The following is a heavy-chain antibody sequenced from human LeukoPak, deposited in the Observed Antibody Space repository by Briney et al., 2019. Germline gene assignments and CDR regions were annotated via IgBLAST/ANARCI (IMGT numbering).Heavy chain of an antibody. J-gene: IGHJ5*02. V-gene: IGHV3-66*01. Sequence: GGSLRLSCAASGFTVSSNYMSWVRQAPGKGLEWVSVIYSGGSTYYADSVKGRFTISRDNAKNSLYLQMNSLRAEDTAVYYCARAYKIVGAAGFDPWGQGTLVTVSS. CDR2: IYSGGST. CDR3: ARAYKIVGAAGFDP. CDR1: GFTVSSNY. D-gene: IGHD1-26*01.